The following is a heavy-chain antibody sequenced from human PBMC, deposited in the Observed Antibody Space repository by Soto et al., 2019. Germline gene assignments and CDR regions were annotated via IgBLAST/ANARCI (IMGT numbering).Heavy chain of an antibody. V-gene: IGHV3-23*01. Sequence: GGSLRLSCAASGFTFSSYAMSWVRQAPGRGLEWVSAISGSGGSTYYADSVKGRFTISRDNSKNTLYLQMNSLRAEDTAVYYCAKDRGYCSGGSGYSDIRYYYYMDVGGNGTTVTVLL. J-gene: IGHJ6*03. CDR3: AKDRGYCSGGSGYSDIRYYYYMDV. D-gene: IGHD2-15*01. CDR1: GFTFSSYA. CDR2: ISGSGGST.